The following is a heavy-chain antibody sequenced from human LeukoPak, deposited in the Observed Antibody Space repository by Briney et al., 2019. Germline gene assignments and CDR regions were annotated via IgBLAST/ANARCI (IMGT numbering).Heavy chain of an antibody. Sequence: HPGGSLRLSCAGSGFLFSSYVMHWVRQAPGKVLEWVAAISHDETYKYYADSLRGRVTISRDNSKNTLYLQMHCLRADDTAIYYCARDRDWLLYDYWGQGTLVTVSS. CDR2: ISHDETYK. CDR1: GFLFSSYV. D-gene: IGHD3-9*01. CDR3: ARDRDWLLYDY. J-gene: IGHJ4*02. V-gene: IGHV3-33*01.